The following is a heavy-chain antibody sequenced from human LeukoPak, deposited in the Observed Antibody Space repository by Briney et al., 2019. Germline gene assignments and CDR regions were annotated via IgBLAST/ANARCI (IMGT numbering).Heavy chain of an antibody. CDR1: GFSLSSYW. J-gene: IGHJ3*02. CDR2: VSSDGTST. V-gene: IGHV3-74*01. Sequence: GGSLRLSCAASGFSLSSYWMHWVRQAPGKGLAWVSRVSSDGTSTNYADSVKGRFTISRDSAKSTLYLQMNSLRAEDTAVYYCAKATTGTRNAFDIWGQGTMVTVSS. D-gene: IGHD1-1*01. CDR3: AKATTGTRNAFDI.